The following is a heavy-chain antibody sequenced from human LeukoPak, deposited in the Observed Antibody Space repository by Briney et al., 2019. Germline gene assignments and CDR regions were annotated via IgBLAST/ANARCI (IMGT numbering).Heavy chain of an antibody. J-gene: IGHJ4*02. Sequence: ASVKVSCKASGYTFTSYGISWVRQAPGQGLEWVGWISAYNGNTNYAQKLQGRVTMTTDTSTSTAYMELRSLRSDDTAVYYCARDRVGVDIVVVPAGEFDYWGQGTLVTVSS. CDR1: GYTFTSYG. V-gene: IGHV1-18*01. CDR2: ISAYNGNT. CDR3: ARDRVGVDIVVVPAGEFDY. D-gene: IGHD2-2*03.